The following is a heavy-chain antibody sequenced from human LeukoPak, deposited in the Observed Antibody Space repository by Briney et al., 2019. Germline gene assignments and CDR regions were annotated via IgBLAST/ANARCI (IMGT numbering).Heavy chain of an antibody. D-gene: IGHD3-10*01. V-gene: IGHV4-39*01. CDR1: GGSISSSSYY. J-gene: IGHJ5*02. CDR2: IYYSGST. Sequence: SETLSLTCTVSGGSISSSSYYWGWIRQPPGKGLEWIGSIYYSGSTYYNPSLKSRVTIPVDTSKNQFSLKLSSVTAADTAVYYCARSCLPNRTLLWFGEPKNWFDPWGQGTLVTVSS. CDR3: ARSCLPNRTLLWFGEPKNWFDP.